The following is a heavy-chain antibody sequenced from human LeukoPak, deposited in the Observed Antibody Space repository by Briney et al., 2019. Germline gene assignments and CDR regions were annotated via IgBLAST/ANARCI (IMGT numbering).Heavy chain of an antibody. CDR1: GFSFSTYW. CDR3: AKDPRHIVVVTAIQGFDY. V-gene: IGHV3-30*18. D-gene: IGHD2-21*02. Sequence: SLRLSCAASGFSFSTYWMHWVRQAPGKGLEWVAVISYDGSNKYYADSVKGRFTISRDNSKNTLYLQMNSLRAEDTAVYYCAKDPRHIVVVTAIQGFDYWGQGTLVTVSS. CDR2: ISYDGSNK. J-gene: IGHJ4*02.